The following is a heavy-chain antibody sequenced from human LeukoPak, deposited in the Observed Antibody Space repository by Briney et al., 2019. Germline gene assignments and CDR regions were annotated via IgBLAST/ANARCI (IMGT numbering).Heavy chain of an antibody. J-gene: IGHJ4*02. CDR3: ATPPPEYYDFWSGYLQGNYFDY. D-gene: IGHD3-3*01. Sequence: PGGSLRLPCAASGFTFSSYAMSWVRQAPGKGLEWVSAISGSGGSTYYADSVKGRFTISRENSKTTLYLKMTSLRAEDTAVYYCATPPPEYYDFWSGYLQGNYFDYWGQGTLVTVSS. CDR2: ISGSGGST. V-gene: IGHV3-23*01. CDR1: GFTFSSYA.